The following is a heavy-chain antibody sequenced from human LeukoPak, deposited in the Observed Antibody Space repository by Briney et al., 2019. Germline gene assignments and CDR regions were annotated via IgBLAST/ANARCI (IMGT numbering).Heavy chain of an antibody. CDR3: ARLGAQFIDY. J-gene: IGHJ4*02. Sequence: GESLKISCKGSGYSFTTYWIGWVRQMPGKGLEWMGFVYPGDSDTRYSPSLQGQVTISADKSITTAYVQWSSLKASDTAIYYCARLGAQFIDYWGQGTLVTVSS. D-gene: IGHD3-16*01. CDR1: GYSFTTYW. CDR2: VYPGDSDT. V-gene: IGHV5-51*01.